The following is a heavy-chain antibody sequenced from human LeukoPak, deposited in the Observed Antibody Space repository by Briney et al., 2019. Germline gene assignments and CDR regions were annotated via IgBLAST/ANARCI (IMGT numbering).Heavy chain of an antibody. D-gene: IGHD3-9*01. CDR1: GLTFSSYW. J-gene: IGHJ6*03. CDR2: IKQDGSEK. Sequence: PGGSLRLSCAASGLTFSSYWMSWVRQAPGKGLEWVANIKQDGSEKYYVDSVKGRFTISRGNAKNSLYLQMNSLRAEDTAVYYCARDPGDWVAAHYYMDVWGKGTTVTISS. CDR3: ARDPGDWVAAHYYMDV. V-gene: IGHV3-7*01.